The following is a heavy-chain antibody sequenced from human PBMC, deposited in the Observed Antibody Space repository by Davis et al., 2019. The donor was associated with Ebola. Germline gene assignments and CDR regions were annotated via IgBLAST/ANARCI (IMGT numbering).Heavy chain of an antibody. CDR2: IYPGDSDT. CDR1: GYSFTSYW. CDR3: ARHGDDYSNRYYYYYYMDV. Sequence: GESLKISCKGSGYSFTSYWIGWVRQMPGKGLEWMGIIYPGDSDTRYSPSFQGQVTISADKSISTAYLQWSSLKASDTAMYYCARHGDDYSNRYYYYYYMDVWGKGTTVTVSS. J-gene: IGHJ6*03. V-gene: IGHV5-51*01. D-gene: IGHD4-11*01.